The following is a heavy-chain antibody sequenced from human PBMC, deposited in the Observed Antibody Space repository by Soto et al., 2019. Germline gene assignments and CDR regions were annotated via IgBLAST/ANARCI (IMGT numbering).Heavy chain of an antibody. CDR2: IYYSEST. J-gene: IGHJ6*03. V-gene: IGHV4-59*08. Sequence: SETLSLTCTVSGGSISSYYWSWIRQPPGKGLEWIGYIYYSESTNYNPSLKSRVTISVDTSKNQFSLELSSVTAADTAVYYCARSYCSSSSCFYYFYYYMDVWGKGTTVTVSS. CDR3: ARSYCSSSSCFYYFYYYMDV. D-gene: IGHD2-2*01. CDR1: GGSISSYY.